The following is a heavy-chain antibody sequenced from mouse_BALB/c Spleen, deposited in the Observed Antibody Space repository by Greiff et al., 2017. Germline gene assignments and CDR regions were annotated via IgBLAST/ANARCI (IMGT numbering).Heavy chain of an antibody. D-gene: IGHD1-1*01. CDR3: ARWTYYYGSSPYAMDY. J-gene: IGHJ4*01. V-gene: IGHV1-54*01. Sequence: QVQLKQSGAELVRPGTSVKVSCKASGYAFTNYLIEWVKQRPGQGLEWIGVINPGSGGTNYNEKFKGKATLTADKSSSTAYMQLSSLTSDDSAVYFCARWTYYYGSSPYAMDYWGQGTSVTVSS. CDR2: INPGSGGT. CDR1: GYAFTNYL.